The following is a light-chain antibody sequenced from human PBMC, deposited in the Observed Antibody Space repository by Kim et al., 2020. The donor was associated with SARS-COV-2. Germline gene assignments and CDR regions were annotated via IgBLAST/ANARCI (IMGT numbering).Light chain of an antibody. V-gene: IGKV3-11*01. CDR2: DAS. Sequence: SPGERATLSCRASQSLNSYLAWYQQKPGQAPRLLIYDASNRATGVPARFSGSGSGADFTLTISSLEPEDFALYYCLQRGNWPPEYTFGQGTKLEI. CDR3: LQRGNWPPEYT. J-gene: IGKJ2*01. CDR1: QSLNSY.